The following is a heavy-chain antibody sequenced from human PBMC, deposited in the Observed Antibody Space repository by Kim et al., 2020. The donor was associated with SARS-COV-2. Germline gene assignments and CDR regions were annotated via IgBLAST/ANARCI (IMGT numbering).Heavy chain of an antibody. D-gene: IGHD3-10*01. V-gene: IGHV3-30*01. Sequence: ADSVKGRFTISRDNSKNTLYLQMNSLRAEDTAVYYCARGGGWFGESNWFDPWGQGTLVTVSS. CDR3: ARGGGWFGESNWFDP. J-gene: IGHJ5*02.